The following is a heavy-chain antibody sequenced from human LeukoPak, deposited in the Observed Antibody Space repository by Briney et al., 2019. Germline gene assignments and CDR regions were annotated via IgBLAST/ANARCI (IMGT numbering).Heavy chain of an antibody. CDR2: ISSSSSYI. V-gene: IGHV3-21*01. J-gene: IGHJ4*02. Sequence: GGSLRLSCAASGFTFSSYSMNWVRQAPGKGLEWVSSISSSSSYIYYADSVKGRFTISRDNAKNSLYLQMNSLRAEDTAVYYCARAPLYSYGYSFWPEWGQGTLVTVSS. CDR1: GFTFSSYS. D-gene: IGHD5-18*01. CDR3: ARAPLYSYGYSFWPE.